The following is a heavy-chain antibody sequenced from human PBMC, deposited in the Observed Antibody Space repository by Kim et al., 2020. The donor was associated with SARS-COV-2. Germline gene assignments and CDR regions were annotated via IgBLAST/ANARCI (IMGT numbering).Heavy chain of an antibody. CDR1: GFTFSSYG. J-gene: IGHJ6*03. CDR2: ISYDGSNK. CDR3: AKDAVTQYCSGGSCPWYRDYYYYYMDV. V-gene: IGHV3-30*18. D-gene: IGHD2-15*01. Sequence: GGSLRLSCAASGFTFSSYGMHWVRQAPGKGLEWVAVISYDGSNKYYADSVKGRFTISRDNSKNTLYLQMNSLRAEDTAVYCCAKDAVTQYCSGGSCPWYRDYYYYYMDVWGKGTTVTVSS.